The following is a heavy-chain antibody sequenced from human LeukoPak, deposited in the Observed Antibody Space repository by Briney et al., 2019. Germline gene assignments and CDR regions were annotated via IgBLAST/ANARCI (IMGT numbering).Heavy chain of an antibody. V-gene: IGHV4-39*01. J-gene: IGHJ4*02. CDR2: IYYSGST. Sequence: SETLSLTCTVSGGSISSSDHNWGWIRQPPGKGLEWIGSIYYSGSTYYNPSLKSRSTISADTSKNQFSLKLNSVTAADTAVYYCARSSGWHLLLLDYWGQGTLVTVSS. CDR3: ARSSGWHLLLLDY. CDR1: GGSISSSDHN. D-gene: IGHD6-25*01.